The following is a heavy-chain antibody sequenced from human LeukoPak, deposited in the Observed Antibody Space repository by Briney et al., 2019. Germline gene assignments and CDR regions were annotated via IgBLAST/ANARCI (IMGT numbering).Heavy chain of an antibody. CDR2: IFSRSESI. V-gene: IGHV3-21*01. Sequence: GGALRLSCAASRFTFGAYTINWVRQAPGKGLEWVSSIFSRSESILYADSVKGRFTISRDNAKNSLYLQMDSLRVEDTAVYYCARDFFHSSDSRPFDYWGQGTLVTVSS. CDR3: ARDFFHSSDSRPFDY. D-gene: IGHD3-22*01. J-gene: IGHJ4*02. CDR1: RFTFGAYT.